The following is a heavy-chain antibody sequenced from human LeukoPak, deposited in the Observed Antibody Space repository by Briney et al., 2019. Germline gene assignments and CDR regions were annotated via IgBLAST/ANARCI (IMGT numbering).Heavy chain of an antibody. CDR3: ARGTGYSYGPAFDY. CDR1: GYTFIGYY. V-gene: IGHV1-2*02. D-gene: IGHD5-18*01. J-gene: IGHJ4*02. Sequence: ASVKVSCKASGYTFIGYYIHWVRQAPGQGLEWMGWIKPNGGGTNYAQKFQGRVTMTRDMSIGTAFMELSRLTSDDTAVYYCARGTGYSYGPAFDYWGQGTLVAVSS. CDR2: IKPNGGGT.